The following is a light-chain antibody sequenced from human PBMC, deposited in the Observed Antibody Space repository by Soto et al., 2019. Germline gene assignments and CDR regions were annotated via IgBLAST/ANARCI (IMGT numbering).Light chain of an antibody. V-gene: IGKV1-9*01. CDR1: QDISSY. J-gene: IGKJ1*01. CDR3: QQLDSDPPWT. Sequence: IQLTQSPSSLSASVGDRVTITCRASQDISSYLAWYQQYPGRAPKLLIYLVSTLQSGVPSRFSGSGSGTDFTLTISSLQPEDFATYYCQQLDSDPPWTFGQGTRVEIK. CDR2: LVS.